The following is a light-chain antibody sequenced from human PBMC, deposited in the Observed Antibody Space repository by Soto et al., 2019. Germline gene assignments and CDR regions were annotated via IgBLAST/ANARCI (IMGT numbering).Light chain of an antibody. Sequence: DIQMTQSPSTLSASVGDRVTITCRASQSISSWLAWYQQKPGKAPKLLIYKASSLESGVTSRFSGSGSGTEFTLTISSLQPDDFATYYCQQFHSFSPTFGQGTKVDIK. CDR1: QSISSW. CDR2: KAS. J-gene: IGKJ1*01. V-gene: IGKV1-5*03. CDR3: QQFHSFSPT.